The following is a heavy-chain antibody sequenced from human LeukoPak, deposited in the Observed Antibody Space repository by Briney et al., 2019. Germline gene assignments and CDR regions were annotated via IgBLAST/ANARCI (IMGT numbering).Heavy chain of an antibody. CDR1: GYTLTDFS. CDR2: FNREDDEP. V-gene: IGHV1-24*01. CDR3: ATLDSYYDNSGRPLIPD. D-gene: IGHD3-22*01. Sequence: ASLKVSCNISGYTLTDFSMHWVRQAPGKGLEWMGGFNREDDEPIYAPHFRGRVTVTEDTSTDTAYKELSSLRSEDTAVYYCATLDSYYDNSGRPLIPDWGQGTLVTVSS. J-gene: IGHJ4*02.